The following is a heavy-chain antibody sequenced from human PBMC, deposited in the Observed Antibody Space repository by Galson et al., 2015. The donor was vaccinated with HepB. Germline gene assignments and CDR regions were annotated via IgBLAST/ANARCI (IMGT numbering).Heavy chain of an antibody. V-gene: IGHV3-30*04. CDR2: ISYDGSNE. J-gene: IGHJ3*01. CDR3: ARGANWGSGHDAFDL. Sequence: SLRLSCAASGFTFSSYAMHWVRQAPGKGLEWVAVISYDGSNEYYADSVKGRFTISRDNSKNTLYLQMNSLRGDDTAMYFCARGANWGSGHDAFDLWGRGTMVTVSS. CDR1: GFTFSSYA. D-gene: IGHD7-27*01.